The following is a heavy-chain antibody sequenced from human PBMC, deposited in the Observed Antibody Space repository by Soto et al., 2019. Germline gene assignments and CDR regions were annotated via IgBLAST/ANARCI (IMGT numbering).Heavy chain of an antibody. CDR2: ISGSGGSA. CDR3: AQQDDDGTNGHFDI. D-gene: IGHD2-8*01. V-gene: IGHV3-23*01. Sequence: EVQLLESGGGLVQPGGSLRLSCAASGFTFSSYDMSWVRQAPGKGLEWISAISGSGGSAYYADSVKGRFTIYRDNYKNTLHVQLNTLRSEDTAIYYCAQQDDDGTNGHFDIWGQGTVVIVSS. CDR1: GFTFSSYD. J-gene: IGHJ3*02.